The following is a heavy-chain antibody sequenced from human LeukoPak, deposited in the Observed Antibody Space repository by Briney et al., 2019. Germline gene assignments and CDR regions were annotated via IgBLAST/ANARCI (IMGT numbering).Heavy chain of an antibody. CDR1: GYTLTELS. V-gene: IGHV1-24*01. Sequence: ASVKVSRKVSGYTLTELSMHWVRQAPGKGLEWMGGFDPEDGETIYAQKFQGRVTMTEDTSTDTAYMELSSLRSEDTAVYYCATRDCSGGSCQGEWWFDPWGQGTLVTVSS. J-gene: IGHJ5*02. CDR3: ATRDCSGGSCQGEWWFDP. D-gene: IGHD2-15*01. CDR2: FDPEDGET.